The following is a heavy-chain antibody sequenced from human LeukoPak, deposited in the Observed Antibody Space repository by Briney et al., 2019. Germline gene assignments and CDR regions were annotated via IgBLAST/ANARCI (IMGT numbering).Heavy chain of an antibody. J-gene: IGHJ5*02. CDR3: ARNTPDFGTHQRFDP. Sequence: SQTLSLTCAISGDSVSSNSATWNWIRQSPSRGLEWLGRTYYRSKWYNDYAVSVKSRITINPDTSKNQLSLQLNSVTPEDTAVYYCARNTPDFGTHQRFDPWGQGTLVTVSS. D-gene: IGHD3-10*01. V-gene: IGHV6-1*01. CDR2: TYYRSKWYN. CDR1: GDSVSSNSAT.